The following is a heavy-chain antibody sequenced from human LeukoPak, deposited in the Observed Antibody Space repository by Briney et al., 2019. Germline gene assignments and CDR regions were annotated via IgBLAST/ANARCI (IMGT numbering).Heavy chain of an antibody. CDR3: AKVPDYYGSGRYH. D-gene: IGHD3-10*01. J-gene: IGHJ4*02. CDR1: GFTFSSYD. CDR2: ISTSGNTI. Sequence: GGSLRLSCAASGFTFSSYDMNWLRQAPGKGLEWVSYISTSGNTIYYADSVKGRFTISRDNAKNSLYLQMNSLRAEDTAVYYCAKVPDYYGSGRYHWGQGTLVTVSS. V-gene: IGHV3-48*03.